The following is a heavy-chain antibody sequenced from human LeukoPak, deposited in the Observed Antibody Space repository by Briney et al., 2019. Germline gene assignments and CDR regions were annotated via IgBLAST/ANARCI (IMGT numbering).Heavy chain of an antibody. CDR3: ARHPYSSGWWHAFDI. CDR1: GGSISSSSYY. V-gene: IGHV4-39*01. CDR2: IYYSGST. Sequence: PSETLSLTCTVSGGSISSSSYYWGWIRQPPGKGLEWIGSIYYSGSTYYNPSLKSRVTISVDTSKNQFSLKLGSVTAADTAVYYCARHPYSSGWWHAFDIWGQGTMVTVSS. J-gene: IGHJ3*02. D-gene: IGHD6-19*01.